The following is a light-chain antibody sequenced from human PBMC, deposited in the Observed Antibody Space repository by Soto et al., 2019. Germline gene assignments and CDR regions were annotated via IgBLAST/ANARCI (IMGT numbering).Light chain of an antibody. V-gene: IGKV3-20*01. Sequence: IVLTQSPGTLSLSPGERATLSCRASQSVSSTHLAWYQQRPGQAPSLLIFGASTRATGITDRFSGSGSGTDFTLTISRLEPEDFAVYYCQQYGSSLRLTFGGGTKVDIK. J-gene: IGKJ4*01. CDR3: QQYGSSLRLT. CDR2: GAS. CDR1: QSVSSTH.